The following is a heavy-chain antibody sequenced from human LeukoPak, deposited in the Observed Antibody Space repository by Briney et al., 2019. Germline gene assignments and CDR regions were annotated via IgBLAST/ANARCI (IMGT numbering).Heavy chain of an antibody. V-gene: IGHV3-66*01. CDR1: GFTVSTNY. Sequence: PGGSLRLSCAASGFTVSTNYMTWIRQAPGKGLEWVSVMYTLGNTKNAASVRGRFTIPRDNSKNTLYLQMNSLRAEDTAVYYCAGYGGSYPYYMDVWGKGTTVTISS. CDR3: AGYGGSYPYYMDV. J-gene: IGHJ6*03. D-gene: IGHD1-26*01. CDR2: MYTLGNT.